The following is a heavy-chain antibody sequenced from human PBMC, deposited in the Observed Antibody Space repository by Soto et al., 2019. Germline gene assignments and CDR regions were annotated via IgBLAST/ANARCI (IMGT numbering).Heavy chain of an antibody. CDR2: INPNSGGT. J-gene: IGHJ3*02. V-gene: IGHV1-2*02. CDR3: ARQHWSGYGDAFDI. Sequence: ASVKVSCKASGYTFTGYYMHWVRQAPGQGLEWMGWINPNSGGTNYAQKFQGRVTMTTDTSTSTAYMELRSLRSDDTAVYYCARQHWSGYGDAFDIWGQGTMVTVSS. D-gene: IGHD3-3*01. CDR1: GYTFTGYY.